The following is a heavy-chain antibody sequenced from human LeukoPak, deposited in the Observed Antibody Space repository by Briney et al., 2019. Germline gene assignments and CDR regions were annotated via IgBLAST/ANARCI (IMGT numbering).Heavy chain of an antibody. D-gene: IGHD2-2*01. V-gene: IGHV4-34*01. CDR1: GGSCSGYY. J-gene: IGHJ5*02. Sequence: SSETLSPTCAVYGGSCSGYYWSWIRHPPGKGLEWIGEINHSGSTNYNPSLKSRVTISVDTSKNQFSLKLSSVTAADTAVYYCARVLLVVDNWFDPWGQGTLVTVSS. CDR3: ARVLLVVDNWFDP. CDR2: INHSGST.